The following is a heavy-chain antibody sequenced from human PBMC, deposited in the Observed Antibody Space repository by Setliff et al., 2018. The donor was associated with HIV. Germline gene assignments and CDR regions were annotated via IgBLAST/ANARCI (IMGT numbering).Heavy chain of an antibody. D-gene: IGHD2-8*01. J-gene: IGHJ5*02. V-gene: IGHV4-39*01. CDR3: ARRGRDGVLIVFATGFDP. CDR2: MHHSGST. CDR1: GDSITSNSYY. Sequence: SETLSLTCTVSGDSITSNSYYWGWIRQSPGKGLEWIGTMHHSGSTYYNPSLKSRVAIFIDTSKNQFSLRLSSVTAADTAVYYCARRGRDGVLIVFATGFDPWGQGTQVTVSS.